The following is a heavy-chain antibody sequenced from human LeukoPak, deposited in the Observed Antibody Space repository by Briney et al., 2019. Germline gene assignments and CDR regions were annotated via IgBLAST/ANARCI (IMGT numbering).Heavy chain of an antibody. Sequence: SETLSLTCTVSGGSISSYYWSWIRQPPGKGLEWIGYIYYSGSTNYNPSLKSRVTISVDTSKNQFSLKLSSVTAADTAVYYCARWGVSSGSYHWYFDLWGRGTLVTVSP. D-gene: IGHD1-26*01. CDR2: IYYSGST. CDR1: GGSISSYY. V-gene: IGHV4-59*01. J-gene: IGHJ2*01. CDR3: ARWGVSSGSYHWYFDL.